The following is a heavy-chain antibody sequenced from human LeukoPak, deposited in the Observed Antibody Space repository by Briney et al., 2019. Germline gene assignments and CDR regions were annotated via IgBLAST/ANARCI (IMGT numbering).Heavy chain of an antibody. Sequence: PGRSLRLSCAASGFTFSSYGMHWVRQAPGKGLEWVAVISYDGSNKYYADSVKGRFTISRDNSKNTLYLQMNSLRAEDTAVYYCANAHFIAARNYFDYWGQGTLVTVSS. CDR1: GFTFSSYG. CDR3: ANAHFIAARNYFDY. D-gene: IGHD6-6*01. J-gene: IGHJ4*02. V-gene: IGHV3-30*18. CDR2: ISYDGSNK.